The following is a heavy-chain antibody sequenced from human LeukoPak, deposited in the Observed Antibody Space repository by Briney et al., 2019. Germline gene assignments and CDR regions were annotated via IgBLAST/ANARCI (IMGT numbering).Heavy chain of an antibody. CDR3: AKVRLPVYHPSGFDY. CDR1: GFTFSTYG. CDR2: ISYGGTTK. D-gene: IGHD2-2*01. Sequence: TGGSLRLSCAASGFTFSTYGIHWVRQAPGKGLEWVAVISYGGTTKNYADSVKGRFTISRDNIENTLFLQMNSLRAEDTAVYYCAKVRLPVYHPSGFDYWGQGTLVTVSS. V-gene: IGHV3-30*18. J-gene: IGHJ4*02.